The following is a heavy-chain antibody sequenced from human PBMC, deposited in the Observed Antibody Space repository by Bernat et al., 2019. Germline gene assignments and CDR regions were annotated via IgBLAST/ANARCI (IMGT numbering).Heavy chain of an antibody. D-gene: IGHD3-22*01. CDR2: ISSSSSYT. Sequence: QVQLVESGGGLVKPGGSLRLSCAASGFTFSDYYMSWIRQAPGKGLEWVSYISSSSSYTNYADSVKGRFTISRDNAKNSLYLQMNSLRAEDTAVYYCVRDRGYDSSGIDAFDIWGQGTMVTVSS. CDR3: VRDRGYDSSGIDAFDI. J-gene: IGHJ3*02. CDR1: GFTFSDYY. V-gene: IGHV3-11*05.